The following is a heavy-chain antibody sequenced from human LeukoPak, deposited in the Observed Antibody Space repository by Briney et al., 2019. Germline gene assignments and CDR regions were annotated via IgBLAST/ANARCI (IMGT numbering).Heavy chain of an antibody. CDR1: GFTFSSYA. Sequence: GRSLRLSCAASGFTFSSYAMHWVRQAPGKGLEWVAVISYDGSNKYYADSVKGRFTISRDNSKNTLYLQMNSLRAEDTAVYYCARDLQYSGSYVTLALGGKFDYWGQGTLVTVSS. J-gene: IGHJ4*02. CDR3: ARDLQYSGSYVTLALGGKFDY. D-gene: IGHD1-26*01. CDR2: ISYDGSNK. V-gene: IGHV3-30-3*01.